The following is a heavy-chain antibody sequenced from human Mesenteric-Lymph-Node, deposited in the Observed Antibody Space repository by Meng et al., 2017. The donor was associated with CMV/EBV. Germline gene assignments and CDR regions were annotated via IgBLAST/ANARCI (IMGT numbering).Heavy chain of an antibody. CDR3: VRGGSGLDY. J-gene: IGHJ4*02. Sequence: GGSLRLSCAASGFTFTSNWMHWVRQAPGKGLVWVSCINSDGRSTTYADSVKGRFTISRDKAKNTLYLKMNSLRAEDTAVYFCVRGGSGLDYWGQGTLVTVSS. CDR2: INSDGRST. CDR1: GFTFTSNW. V-gene: IGHV3-74*01. D-gene: IGHD2-15*01.